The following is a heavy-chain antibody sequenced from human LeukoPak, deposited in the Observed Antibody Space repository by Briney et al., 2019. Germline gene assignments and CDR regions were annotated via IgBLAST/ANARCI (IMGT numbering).Heavy chain of an antibody. Sequence: PSETLSLTCTVSGGSISSYYWSWMRQPPAKGLEWIGYIYYSGSTNYNPSLKSRVTITVDTSKNQFSLKLSSVTAADTAVYYCAGVGSFPPHFDYCGQGPRVTVSA. J-gene: IGHJ4*02. CDR1: GGSISSYY. CDR3: AGVGSFPPHFDY. CDR2: IYYSGST. V-gene: IGHV4-59*01. D-gene: IGHD3-10*01.